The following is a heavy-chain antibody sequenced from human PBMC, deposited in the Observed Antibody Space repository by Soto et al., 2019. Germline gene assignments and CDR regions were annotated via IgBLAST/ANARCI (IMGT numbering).Heavy chain of an antibody. V-gene: IGHV4-31*03. Sequence: QVQLQESGPGLVKPSQTLALTCTVSGGSISSCGYYWSWIRQNPGKGLEWIGYIDYSGNTNYKPSLKSRLTISVDTSKNQFSLKLNSMTAADTAVYYCARDESATDAFDICGQGTMVTVSS. D-gene: IGHD5-12*01. CDR3: ARDESATDAFDI. CDR2: IDYSGNT. J-gene: IGHJ3*02. CDR1: GGSISSCGYY.